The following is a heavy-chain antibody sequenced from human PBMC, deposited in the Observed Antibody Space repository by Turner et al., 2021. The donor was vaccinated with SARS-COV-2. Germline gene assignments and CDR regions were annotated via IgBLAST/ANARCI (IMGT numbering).Heavy chain of an antibody. V-gene: IGHV3-21*02. CDR2: MSSSSSYR. J-gene: IGHJ6*02. CDR1: GFTFSSYS. Sequence: EVQLVESGGGLVKPGGSLRLSCAASGFTFSSYSMHWVRQAPGKGLEWVSSMSSSSSYRYYADSVKGRFTISRDNAKNSLYLQMNSLRAEDTAVYYCARDHRPVVVPAAKRAGSYYYGMDVWGQGTTVTVSS. CDR3: ARDHRPVVVPAAKRAGSYYYGMDV. D-gene: IGHD2-2*01.